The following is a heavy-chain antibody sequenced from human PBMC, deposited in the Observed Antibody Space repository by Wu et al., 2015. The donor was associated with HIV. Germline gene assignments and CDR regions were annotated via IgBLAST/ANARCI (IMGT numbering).Heavy chain of an antibody. D-gene: IGHD3-22*01. J-gene: IGHJ4*02. V-gene: IGHV1-18*01. CDR2: ISAQNGNR. Sequence: VQLVQSGGEVKKPGASVKVACKSSGYIFSDFGVHWVRQAPGEGLEWMGWISAQNGNRKYAQKFQGRVTMTTETSSSTAYMELRSLRSEDTAVYFCARGHYYDTSSSPIYWGRNPGSPSSS. CDR1: GYIFSDFG. CDR3: ARGHYYDTSSSPIY.